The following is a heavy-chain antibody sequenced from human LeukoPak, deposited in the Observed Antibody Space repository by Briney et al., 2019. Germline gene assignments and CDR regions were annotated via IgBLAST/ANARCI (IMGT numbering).Heavy chain of an antibody. CDR1: GGSISSSSYY. Sequence: SETLSLTCTVSGGSISSSSYYWGWIRQPPGKGLEWIGSIYYSGSTYYNPSLKSRVTISVDTSKKQFSLKLSSVTAADTAVYYCARSDYYGSGSHSLGLDYWGQGTLVTVSS. D-gene: IGHD3-10*01. CDR2: IYYSGST. J-gene: IGHJ4*02. V-gene: IGHV4-39*07. CDR3: ARSDYYGSGSHSLGLDY.